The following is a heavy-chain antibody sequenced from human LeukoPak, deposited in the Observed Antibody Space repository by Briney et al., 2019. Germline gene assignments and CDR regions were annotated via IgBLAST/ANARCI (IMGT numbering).Heavy chain of an antibody. CDR3: ARGRGYSSGWNYYYYYYMDV. Sequence: SETLSLTCTVSGGSISSYYWGWIRQPPGKGLEWIGSMYSSGSTYYNPSLKSRVTISVDTSKNQFSLKLSSVTAADTAVYYCARGRGYSSGWNYYYYYYMDVWGKGTTVTVSS. CDR2: MYSSGST. J-gene: IGHJ6*03. CDR1: GGSISSYY. V-gene: IGHV4-39*07. D-gene: IGHD6-19*01.